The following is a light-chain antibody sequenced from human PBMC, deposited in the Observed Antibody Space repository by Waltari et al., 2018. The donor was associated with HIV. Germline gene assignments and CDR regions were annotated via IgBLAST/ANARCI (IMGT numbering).Light chain of an antibody. CDR3: GTWDSSLSAVV. CDR1: TPNIGNNY. CDR2: DNS. Sequence: QSVLTQPPSVSAAPGQKVTISCSGSTPNIGNNYVSCYQRLPGTAPKLLIYDNSERPSGIPDRFSGSKSGTSATLGITGLQTGDEADYYCGTWDSSLSAVVFGTGTKVTVL. V-gene: IGLV1-51*01. J-gene: IGLJ1*01.